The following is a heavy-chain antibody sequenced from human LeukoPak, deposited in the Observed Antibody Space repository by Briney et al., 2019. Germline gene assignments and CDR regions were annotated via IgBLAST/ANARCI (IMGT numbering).Heavy chain of an antibody. J-gene: IGHJ4*02. CDR1: GGSFSGYY. D-gene: IGHD6-19*01. CDR3: ASQLPSGWYH. V-gene: IGHV4-34*01. Sequence: SETLSLTCAVYGGSFSGYYWSWIRQPPGKGLEWIGSIYYSGSTYYNPSLKSRVTISVDTSKNQFSLKLSSVTAADTAVYYCASQLPSGWYHWGQGTLVTVSS. CDR2: IYYSGST.